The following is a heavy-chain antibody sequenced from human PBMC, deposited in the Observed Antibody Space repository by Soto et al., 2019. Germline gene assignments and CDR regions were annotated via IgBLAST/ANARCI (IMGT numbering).Heavy chain of an antibody. D-gene: IGHD3-3*02. Sequence: GAAVKVSCKTSGYVFTSFGISWVRQAPGQGLEWMGWVRPYNGDTKYAEKFQGRVTMTSDTSTTTGYMELRGLRSDDTAVYFCVRSMFDDFWSPYYYFDYWGQGTKVTVAS. CDR3: VRSMFDDFWSPYYYFDY. CDR1: GYVFTSFG. J-gene: IGHJ4*02. CDR2: VRPYNGDT. V-gene: IGHV1-18*04.